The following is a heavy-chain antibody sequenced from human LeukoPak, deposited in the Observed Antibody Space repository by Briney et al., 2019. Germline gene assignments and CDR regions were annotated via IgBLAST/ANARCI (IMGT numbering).Heavy chain of an antibody. J-gene: IGHJ4*02. CDR2: IYPNSGGT. D-gene: IGHD3-22*01. CDR3: SRLRSSGYYYDDY. Sequence: GASVTVSYKASGYTFTGYYIHLARQAPGHGLEWMGWIYPNSGGTNYAQKFQGRVTMTRVTSISTAYMVLSRVRSDDTGVYYCSRLRSSGYYYDDYWGQGTLVTVSS. V-gene: IGHV1-2*02. CDR1: GYTFTGYY.